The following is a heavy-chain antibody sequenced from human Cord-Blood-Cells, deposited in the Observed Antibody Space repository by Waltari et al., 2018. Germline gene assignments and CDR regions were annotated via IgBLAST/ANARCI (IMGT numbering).Heavy chain of an antibody. J-gene: IGHJ4*02. CDR2: INHCGST. D-gene: IGHD2-2*01. Sequence: QVQLQQWGAGLLKPSETLSLTCAVYGGSFSGYYWSWIRQPPGKGLEWIGEINHCGSTNYNPSLKSRVTISVDTSKNQFSLKLSSVTAADTAVYYCARGGCSSTSCYYFDYWGQGTLVTVSS. V-gene: IGHV4-34*01. CDR3: ARGGCSSTSCYYFDY. CDR1: GGSFSGYY.